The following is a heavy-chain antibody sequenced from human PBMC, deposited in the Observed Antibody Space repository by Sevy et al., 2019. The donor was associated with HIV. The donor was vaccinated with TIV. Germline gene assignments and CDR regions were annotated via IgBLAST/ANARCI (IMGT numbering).Heavy chain of an antibody. J-gene: IGHJ6*02. CDR2: VYPHSGGT. Sequence: GASVKVSCKASGYTFTGDYLHWVRQAPGQGLEWMGRVYPHSGGTNYAQKFQGRVTMTRDTSISTAYMELSRLRSDDTAAYYCARDGGGGTTNSGMDVWGQGTTVTVSS. V-gene: IGHV1-2*06. CDR3: ARDGGGGTTNSGMDV. CDR1: GYTFTGDY. D-gene: IGHD1-7*01.